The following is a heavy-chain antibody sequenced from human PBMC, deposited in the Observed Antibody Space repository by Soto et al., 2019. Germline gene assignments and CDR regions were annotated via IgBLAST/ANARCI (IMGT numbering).Heavy chain of an antibody. J-gene: IGHJ6*02. V-gene: IGHV3-30*18. CDR3: AKEVWSGPMDV. Sequence: PGGSLRLSCAASGFTFSSYGMHWVRQAPGKGLEWVAVISYDGSNKYYADSVKGRFTISRDNSKNTLYPQMNSLRAEDTAVYYCAKEVWSGPMDVWGQGTTVTVSS. CDR2: ISYDGSNK. CDR1: GFTFSSYG. D-gene: IGHD3-3*01.